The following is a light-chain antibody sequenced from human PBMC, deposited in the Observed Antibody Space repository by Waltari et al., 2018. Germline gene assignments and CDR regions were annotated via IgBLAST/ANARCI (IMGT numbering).Light chain of an antibody. CDR1: QSVTSSY. CDR3: QQYGSSPLT. V-gene: IGKV3-20*01. CDR2: GAS. Sequence: EIVLTQSPGTLSLSPGDRATLPCRASQSVTSSYLAWYQQKPGQAPRLLIYGASTRTTGIPVRFSGSGSGTDFTLTISRLEPEDFAVYYCQQYGSSPLTFGGGTKVEIK. J-gene: IGKJ4*01.